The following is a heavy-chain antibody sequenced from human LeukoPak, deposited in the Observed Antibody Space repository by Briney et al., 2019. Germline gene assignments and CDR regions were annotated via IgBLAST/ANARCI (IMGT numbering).Heavy chain of an antibody. D-gene: IGHD1-26*01. J-gene: IGHJ4*02. CDR1: GGSISSYS. V-gene: IGHV4-59*12. CDR3: ARDQYSGSLDY. CDR2: IHSSGST. Sequence: SETLSLTCTVSGGSISSYSWSWIRQPPGKGLEWIGYIHSSGSTNYNPSLKSRVTISIDTSRNQFSLKLSSVTAADTAVYYCARDQYSGSLDYWGQGTLVTVSS.